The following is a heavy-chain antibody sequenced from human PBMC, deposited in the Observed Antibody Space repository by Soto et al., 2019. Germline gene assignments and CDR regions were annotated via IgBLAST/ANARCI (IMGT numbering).Heavy chain of an antibody. D-gene: IGHD3-10*01. V-gene: IGHV5-51*01. CDR2: IYPGDSDT. CDR3: ARQHWFGELFFLYGMDV. CDR1: GYSFTSYW. J-gene: IGHJ6*02. Sequence: GESLKISCKGSGYSFTSYWIGWVRQMPGKGLEWMGIIYPGDSDTRYSPSFQGQVTISADKSISTAYLQWSSLKASDTAMYYCARQHWFGELFFLYGMDVWGQGTTVTVSS.